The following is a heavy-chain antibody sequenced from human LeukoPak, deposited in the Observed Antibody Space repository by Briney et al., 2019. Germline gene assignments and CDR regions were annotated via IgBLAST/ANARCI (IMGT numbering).Heavy chain of an antibody. CDR2: INPSGGST. D-gene: IGHD3-9*01. CDR3: AREHFDWLSVSKINCFDP. CDR1: GYTFTTYY. Sequence: ASVKVSCKASGYTFTTYYIHWVRQAPGQGLEWMGIINPSGGSTSYAQKFQDRVTMTRDTSTSTVYMELSSLRSEDTAVYYCAREHFDWLSVSKINCFDPWGQGTLVTVSS. V-gene: IGHV1-46*01. J-gene: IGHJ5*02.